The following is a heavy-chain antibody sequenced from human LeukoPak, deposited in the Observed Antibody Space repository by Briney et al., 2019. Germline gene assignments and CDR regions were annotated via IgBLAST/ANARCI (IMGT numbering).Heavy chain of an antibody. V-gene: IGHV1-18*01. CDR3: ARDPRDTSGTVFDY. D-gene: IGHD3-10*01. CDR2: ISAYNGNT. J-gene: IGHJ4*02. Sequence: ASVKVSCKASGYTFTSYGISWVRQAPGQGLEWMGWISAYNGNTNYAQKLQGRVTMTTDTSTSTAYMELRSLRSDDTALYYCARDPRDTSGTVFDYWGQGTLVTVSS. CDR1: GYTFTSYG.